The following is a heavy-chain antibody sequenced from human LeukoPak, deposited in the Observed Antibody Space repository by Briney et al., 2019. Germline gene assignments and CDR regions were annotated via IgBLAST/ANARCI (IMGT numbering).Heavy chain of an antibody. Sequence: GGSLRLSCAASGFTFSSYEMNWVRQAPGKGLEWVSYISSSGSTIYYADSVKGRFTISRDNAKNSLYLQMNSLRAEDTAVYYCARELGIAAAGYYGMDVWGQGTTVTVSS. CDR2: ISSSGSTI. CDR3: ARELGIAAAGYYGMDV. V-gene: IGHV3-48*03. D-gene: IGHD6-13*01. CDR1: GFTFSSYE. J-gene: IGHJ6*02.